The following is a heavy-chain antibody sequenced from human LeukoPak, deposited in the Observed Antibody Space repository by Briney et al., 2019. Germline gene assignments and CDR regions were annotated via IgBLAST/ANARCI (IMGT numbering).Heavy chain of an antibody. Sequence: PGGSLRLSCVASGFTFTDQPMKWVREAPGKGGEWVSYIGGGRGATFYADSVKGRFTISRDDARKSIYLQMSSLSVEDTAIYYCAKDRANWAIDGWGQGTQVTVSS. CDR2: IGGGRGAT. J-gene: IGHJ4*02. D-gene: IGHD7-27*01. CDR3: AKDRANWAIDG. CDR1: GFTFTDQP. V-gene: IGHV3-48*01.